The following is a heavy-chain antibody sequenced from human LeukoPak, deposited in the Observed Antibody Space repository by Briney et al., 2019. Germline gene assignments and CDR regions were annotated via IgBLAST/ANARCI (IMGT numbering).Heavy chain of an antibody. V-gene: IGHV4-4*07. CDR3: ARALNYYGSGSYYRPYYYYYYMDV. Sequence: SETLSLTCTVSGGSISSYYWSWIRQPAGKGLEWSGRIYTSGSTNYNPSLKSRVTMSVDTSKNQFSLKLSSVTAADTAVYYCARALNYYGSGSYYRPYYYYYYMDVWGKGTTVTVSS. CDR2: IYTSGST. D-gene: IGHD3-10*01. CDR1: GGSISSYY. J-gene: IGHJ6*03.